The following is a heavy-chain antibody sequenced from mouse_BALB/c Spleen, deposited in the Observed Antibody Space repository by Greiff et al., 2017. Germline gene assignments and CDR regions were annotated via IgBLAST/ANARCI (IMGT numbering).Heavy chain of an antibody. CDR3: TRDRYDGGVYAMDY. D-gene: IGHD2-14*01. V-gene: IGHV5-6-4*01. J-gene: IGHJ4*01. CDR2: ISSGGSYT. Sequence: EVKLMESGGGLVKPGGSLKLSCAASGFTFSSYTMSWVRQTPEKRLEWVATISSGGSYTYYPDSVKGRFTISRDNAKNTLYLQMSSLKSEDTAMYYCTRDRYDGGVYAMDYWGQGTSVTVSS. CDR1: GFTFSSYT.